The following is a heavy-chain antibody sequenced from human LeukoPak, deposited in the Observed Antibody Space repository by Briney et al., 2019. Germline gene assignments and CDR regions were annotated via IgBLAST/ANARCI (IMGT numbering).Heavy chain of an antibody. V-gene: IGHV1-69*05. Sequence: SVTVSCKASGGTFSSYAISWVRQAPGQGLEWMGGIIPIFGTANYAQKFQGRVTITTDESTSTAYMELSSLRSEDTAVYYCARATVSTMVRGVICYMDVWGKGTTVTVSS. CDR1: GGTFSSYA. D-gene: IGHD3-10*01. J-gene: IGHJ6*03. CDR2: IIPIFGTA. CDR3: ARATVSTMVRGVICYMDV.